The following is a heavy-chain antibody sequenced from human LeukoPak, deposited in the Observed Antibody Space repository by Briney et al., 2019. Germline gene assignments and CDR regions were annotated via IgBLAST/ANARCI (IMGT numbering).Heavy chain of an antibody. Sequence: TGGSLRLSCAASGFTFSSYSMNWVRQAPGKGLEWVSYISSSSSTIYYADSVKGRFTISRDNAKNSLYLQMNSLRAEDTAVYYCAREIAVAGKDHWGQGTLVTVSS. CDR3: AREIAVAGKDH. CDR2: ISSSSSTI. J-gene: IGHJ4*02. CDR1: GFTFSSYS. D-gene: IGHD6-19*01. V-gene: IGHV3-48*01.